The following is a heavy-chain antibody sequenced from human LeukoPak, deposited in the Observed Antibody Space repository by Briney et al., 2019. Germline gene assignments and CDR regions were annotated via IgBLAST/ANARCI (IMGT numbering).Heavy chain of an antibody. J-gene: IGHJ6*03. CDR3: ARPHSSSRRPGWYYYYYMDV. D-gene: IGHD6-6*01. CDR1: GFTFSDYY. V-gene: IGHV3-11*01. CDR2: ISSSGSTI. Sequence: GGSLRLSCAASGFTFSDYYMSWIRQAPGKGLEWVSYISSSGSTIYYADSVKGRFTISRDNAKNSLYLQMNSLRAEDTAVYYCARPHSSSRRPGWYYYYYMDVWGKGTTVTVSS.